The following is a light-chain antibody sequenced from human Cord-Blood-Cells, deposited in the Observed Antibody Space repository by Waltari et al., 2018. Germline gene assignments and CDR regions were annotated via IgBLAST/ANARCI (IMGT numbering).Light chain of an antibody. CDR1: QSVLYSSNNKNY. V-gene: IGKV4-1*01. J-gene: IGKJ2*03. CDR3: QQYYSTPHS. Sequence: DIVMTQSPDSLAFSLGERATINSKSSQSVLYSSNNKNYLDWYQQNPGQPPKLLIYWASTRESGVPDRFSGSGSGTDFTLTISSLQAEDVAVYYCQQYYSTPHSFGQGTKLEIK. CDR2: WAS.